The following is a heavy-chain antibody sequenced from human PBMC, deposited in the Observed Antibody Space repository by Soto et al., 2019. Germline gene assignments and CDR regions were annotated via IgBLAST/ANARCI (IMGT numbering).Heavy chain of an antibody. CDR1: GFTFGDYA. CDR3: TRCDYGDFDYYYYGLDV. CDR2: IRSKAYGGTT. Sequence: GGSLRFSCTASGFTFGDYAMSWFRQAPGKGLEWVGFIRSKAYGGTTEYAASVKGRFTISRDDSKSIAYLQMNSLKTEDTAVYYCTRCDYGDFDYYYYGLDVWGQGTTVTVSS. J-gene: IGHJ6*02. D-gene: IGHD4-17*01. V-gene: IGHV3-49*03.